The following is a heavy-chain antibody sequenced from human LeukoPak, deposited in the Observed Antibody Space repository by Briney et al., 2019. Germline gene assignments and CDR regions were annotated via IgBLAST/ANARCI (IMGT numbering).Heavy chain of an antibody. CDR1: GFTFSSYA. CDR2: ISGSGGST. D-gene: IGHD3-10*01. CDR3: AKDRGPYGSGSPFDY. Sequence: GGSLRLSCAASGFTFSSYAMSWVRQTPGKGLEWVSAISGSGGSTYYADSVKGRFTIPRDNSKNTLYLQMNSLRAEDTAVYYCAKDRGPYGSGSPFDYWSQGTLVTVSS. V-gene: IGHV3-23*01. J-gene: IGHJ4*02.